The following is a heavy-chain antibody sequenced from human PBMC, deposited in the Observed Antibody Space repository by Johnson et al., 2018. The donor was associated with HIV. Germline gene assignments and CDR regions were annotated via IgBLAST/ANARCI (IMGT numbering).Heavy chain of an antibody. CDR1: GFTFSSYA. J-gene: IGHJ3*02. CDR2: ISYDGSNK. CDR3: ARDRPITMDPRGAFEI. Sequence: QVQLVESGGGVVQPGRSLRLSCAASGFTFSSYAMHWVRQAPGKGLEWVAVISYDGSNKYYADSVKGRFTISRDNSKNTLYLQMNSLRAEDTAVYYCARDRPITMDPRGAFEIWGRGTMVTVSS. D-gene: IGHD3-10*01. V-gene: IGHV3-30*04.